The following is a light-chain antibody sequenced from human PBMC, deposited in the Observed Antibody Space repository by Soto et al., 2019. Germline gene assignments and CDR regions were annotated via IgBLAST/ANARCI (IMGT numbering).Light chain of an antibody. CDR1: QSFNSY. Sequence: EIVLTQSRATLSLSPGERATLSCRASQSFNSYLAWYQQKPGQAPRLLIYDASNRATGIPARFSGSGSGTDFTLTISSLEPEDFAVYYCQQRRTWPLTFGGGTKAEIK. J-gene: IGKJ4*01. CDR2: DAS. CDR3: QQRRTWPLT. V-gene: IGKV3-11*01.